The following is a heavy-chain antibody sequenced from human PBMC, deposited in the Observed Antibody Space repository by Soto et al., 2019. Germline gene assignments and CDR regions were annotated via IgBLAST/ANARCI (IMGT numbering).Heavy chain of an antibody. CDR2: IYYSGST. CDR1: GGSISSYY. Sequence: SETLSLTCTVSGGSISSYYWSWIRQPPGKGLEWIGYIYYSGSTNYNPSLKSRVTISVDTSKNQFSLKLSSVTAADTAVYYCARHSYGSYFDYWGQGPLVTVS. V-gene: IGHV4-59*08. J-gene: IGHJ4*02. CDR3: ARHSYGSYFDY. D-gene: IGHD5-18*01.